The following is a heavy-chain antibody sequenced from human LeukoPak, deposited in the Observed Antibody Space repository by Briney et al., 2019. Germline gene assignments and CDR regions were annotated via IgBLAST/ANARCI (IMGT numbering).Heavy chain of an antibody. D-gene: IGHD2-15*01. Sequence: TSETLSLTCAVSGYFISSGYYWGWIRQPPGKGLEWIGSIHHSESPSYNPSLKSRVTISVDTSKNQFSLNLNSVTAADTALYYCARLIRSGQDGPDCWGQGNLVTVSS. CDR2: IHHSESP. J-gene: IGHJ4*02. CDR3: ARLIRSGQDGPDC. CDR1: GYFISSGYY. V-gene: IGHV4-38-2*01.